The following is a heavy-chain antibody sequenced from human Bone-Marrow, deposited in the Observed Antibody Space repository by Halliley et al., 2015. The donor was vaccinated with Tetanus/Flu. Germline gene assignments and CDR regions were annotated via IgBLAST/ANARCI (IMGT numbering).Heavy chain of an antibody. CDR3: ARHNAWFDP. CDR2: ISGSGSDT. V-gene: IGHV3-23*01. J-gene: IGHJ5*02. Sequence: GPEWVSAISGSGSDTNYAESVKGRFTVSRDNSKNTVYLEMNSLRAEDTAVYYCARHNAWFDPWGQGTVVTVSS.